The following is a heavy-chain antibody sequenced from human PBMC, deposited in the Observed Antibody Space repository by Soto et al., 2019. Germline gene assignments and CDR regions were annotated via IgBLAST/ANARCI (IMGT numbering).Heavy chain of an antibody. D-gene: IGHD6-19*01. CDR2: IYYSGST. CDR3: ARHHTISAFDSIAVAGAPFVDI. Sequence: QLQLQESGPGLVKPSETLSLTCTVSGGSISSSSYYWGWIRQPPGKGLEWIGSIYYSGSTYYNPSLKSRVTISVDTSKNRYSLKLSSVTAADTAVYYCARHHTISAFDSIAVAGAPFVDIWGQGTMVTVSS. V-gene: IGHV4-39*01. J-gene: IGHJ3*02. CDR1: GGSISSSSYY.